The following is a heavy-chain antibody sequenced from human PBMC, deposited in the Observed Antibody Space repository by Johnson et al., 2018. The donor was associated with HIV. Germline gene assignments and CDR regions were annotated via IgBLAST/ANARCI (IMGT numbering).Heavy chain of an antibody. Sequence: QVQLVESGGGVVQPGRSLRLSCAASGFTVSSNYMSWVRQAPGKGLEWVAVVSYDGSNKYLADSVKGRFTISRDNSKNTLYLQMNSLRAEDTAVYYCATFQLAAEGDAFDIWGQGTMVTVSS. V-gene: IGHV3-30*03. CDR2: VSYDGSNK. J-gene: IGHJ3*02. D-gene: IGHD6-25*01. CDR1: GFTVSSNY. CDR3: ATFQLAAEGDAFDI.